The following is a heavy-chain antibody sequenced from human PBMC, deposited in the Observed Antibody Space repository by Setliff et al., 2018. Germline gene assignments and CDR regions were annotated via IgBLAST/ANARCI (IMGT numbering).Heavy chain of an antibody. D-gene: IGHD2-8*01. CDR2: INPSGGST. Sequence: GGSLRLSCAASGFTFSRYPMHWVRQAPGQGLEWMGIINPSGGSTSYAQKFQGRVTMTRDTSTSTVYMELSSLRSEDTAVYYCARDLVLLGYQLDYWGQGTLVTVSS. V-gene: IGHV1-46*01. CDR1: GFTFSRYP. J-gene: IGHJ4*02. CDR3: ARDLVLLGYQLDY.